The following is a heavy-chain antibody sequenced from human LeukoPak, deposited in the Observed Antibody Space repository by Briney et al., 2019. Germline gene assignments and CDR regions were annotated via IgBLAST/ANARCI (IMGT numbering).Heavy chain of an antibody. D-gene: IGHD3-22*01. Sequence: GGSLRLSCAASVFTFSSNAMSWVRHAPGKGLEWVSTISGGGSSTYYADSVKGRFTISRDNSKNTLYLQMNSLRAEDTVVYYCAKVLYDGSGDYYRYYGMDVWGQGTTVTVSS. CDR3: AKVLYDGSGDYYRYYGMDV. CDR1: VFTFSSNA. CDR2: ISGGGSST. V-gene: IGHV3-23*01. J-gene: IGHJ6*02.